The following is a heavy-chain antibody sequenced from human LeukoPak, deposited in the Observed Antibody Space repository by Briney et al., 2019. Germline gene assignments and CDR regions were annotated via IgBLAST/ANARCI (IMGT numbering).Heavy chain of an antibody. CDR3: ARAQYYYGSGSPPDY. Sequence: GGSLRLSCAASGFTFSSYWMHWVRQAPGKGLVWVSRINSDGSSTSYADSVKGRFTISRDNAKNTLYLQMNSLRAEDTAVYYCARAQYYYGSGSPPDYWGQGTLVTVSS. V-gene: IGHV3-74*01. CDR2: INSDGSST. CDR1: GFTFSSYW. J-gene: IGHJ4*02. D-gene: IGHD3-10*01.